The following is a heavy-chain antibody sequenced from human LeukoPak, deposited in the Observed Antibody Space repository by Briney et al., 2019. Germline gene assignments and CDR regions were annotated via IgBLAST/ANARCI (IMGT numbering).Heavy chain of an antibody. J-gene: IGHJ4*02. CDR2: ISGPGGST. D-gene: IGHD3-3*01. V-gene: IGHV3-23*01. Sequence: GGSLRLSCAASGFTFSSYAVSWVRQTPGKGLEWVSAISGPGGSTYYADSVKGRFTISRDNSKNTLFLQINSLRAEDTAVYYCAKLIRDFWSGYSGDYWGQGTLVTVSS. CDR1: GFTFSSYA. CDR3: AKLIRDFWSGYSGDY.